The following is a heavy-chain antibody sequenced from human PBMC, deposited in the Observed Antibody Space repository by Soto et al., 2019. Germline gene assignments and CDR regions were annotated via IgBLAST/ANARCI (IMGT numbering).Heavy chain of an antibody. CDR3: TLSYVESCYYYSGMDV. CDR2: IHPGDSDT. D-gene: IGHD3-16*01. Sequence: GESLQISCEGSGFSFSKDTVGWVRQIPGKGLEWMGIIHPGDSDTRYSPSFQGQVTISADKSISTAYLQWSSLKASDTAMYYCTLSYVESCYYYSGMDVWCQGTTVTVFS. J-gene: IGHJ6*02. V-gene: IGHV5-51*01. CDR1: GFSFSKDT.